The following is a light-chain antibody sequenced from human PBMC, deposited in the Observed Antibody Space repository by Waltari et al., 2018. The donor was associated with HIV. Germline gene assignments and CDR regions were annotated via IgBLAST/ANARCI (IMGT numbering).Light chain of an antibody. CDR3: QAWGSSTSGV. CDR2: QDN. J-gene: IGLJ2*01. Sequence: SYEMTQPPSIAVSPGQTASITSSGYELGDKYTCWYQQKPGQSPLLVIYQDNKRPSGIPERFSASSSGHTATLTISGTLPMDEADYYCQAWGSSTSGVFGRGTRLTVL. CDR1: ELGDKY. V-gene: IGLV3-1*01.